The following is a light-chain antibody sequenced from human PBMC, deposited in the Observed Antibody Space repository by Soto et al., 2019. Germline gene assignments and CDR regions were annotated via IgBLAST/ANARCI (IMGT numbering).Light chain of an antibody. V-gene: IGLV2-14*01. Sequence: QSALTQPASVSGSPGQSITISCTGTSSDVGGYNFVSWYQQHPDKAPKLMIYDVTNRPSGVSNRFSGSKSGNTASLTISGLQAVDEADSYCSSFTSISTYVFGTGSKVTVL. CDR3: SSFTSISTYV. J-gene: IGLJ1*01. CDR2: DVT. CDR1: SSDVGGYNF.